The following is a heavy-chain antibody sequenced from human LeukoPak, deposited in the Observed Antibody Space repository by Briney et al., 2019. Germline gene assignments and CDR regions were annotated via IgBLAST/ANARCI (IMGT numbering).Heavy chain of an antibody. CDR1: GFTFSSYA. CDR2: ISGSGGST. J-gene: IGHJ4*02. CDR3: AKATYYDYVWGSYRPGY. Sequence: TGGSLRLSCAASGFTFSSYAMSWVRQAPGKGLEWVSAISGSGGSTYYADSVKGRFTISRDNSKNTLYLQMNSLRAEDTAVYYCAKATYYDYVWGSYRPGYWGQGTLVTVSS. V-gene: IGHV3-23*01. D-gene: IGHD3-16*02.